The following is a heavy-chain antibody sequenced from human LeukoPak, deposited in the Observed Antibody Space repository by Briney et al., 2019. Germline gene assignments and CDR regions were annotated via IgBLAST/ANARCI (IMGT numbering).Heavy chain of an antibody. D-gene: IGHD6-13*01. CDR3: ARAGPSSSWHQFDY. Sequence: PGGSLRLSCAASGFTVSRNYVSWVRQAPGKGLEWVSVIYSGGRTYYADSVKGRFTISRDNSKNTLYLQMNRLRAEDTAVYYCARAGPSSSWHQFDYWGQGTLVTVSS. CDR2: IYSGGRT. J-gene: IGHJ4*02. CDR1: GFTVSRNY. V-gene: IGHV3-66*01.